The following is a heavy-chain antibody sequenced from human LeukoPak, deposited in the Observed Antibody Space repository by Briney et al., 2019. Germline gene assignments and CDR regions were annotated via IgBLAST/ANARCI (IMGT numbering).Heavy chain of an antibody. CDR3: AREERSPPFYYYYGMDV. CDR2: INHSGST. J-gene: IGHJ6*02. V-gene: IGHV4-34*01. Sequence: SETLSLTCAVYGGSFSGYYWSWIRQPPGKGLEWIGEINHSGSTNYNPSLKSRVTISVDTSKNQFSLKLSSVTAADTAVYYCAREERSPPFYYYYGMDVWGQGTTVTVSS. CDR1: GGSFSGYY. D-gene: IGHD1-26*01.